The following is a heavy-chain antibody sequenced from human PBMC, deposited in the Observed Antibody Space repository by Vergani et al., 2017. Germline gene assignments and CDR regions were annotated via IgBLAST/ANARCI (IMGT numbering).Heavy chain of an antibody. V-gene: IGHV1-69*01. CDR2: IIPIFGTA. Sequence: QVRLVQSGAEVKKPGSSVKVSCKASGGTFSSYAISWVRQAPGQGLEWMGGIIPIFGTANYAQKFQGRVTITADESTSTAYMELSSLRSEETAVYYCARGYCSGGSCYRGYYYYYGMDVWGQGTTVTVSS. J-gene: IGHJ6*02. CDR3: ARGYCSGGSCYRGYYYYYGMDV. CDR1: GGTFSSYA. D-gene: IGHD2-15*01.